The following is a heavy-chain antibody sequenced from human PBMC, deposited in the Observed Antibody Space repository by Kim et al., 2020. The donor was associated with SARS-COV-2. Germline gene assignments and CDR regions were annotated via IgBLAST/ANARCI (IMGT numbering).Heavy chain of an antibody. CDR1: GYTFTSYA. D-gene: IGHD3-3*01. Sequence: ASVKVSCKASGYTFTSYAMHWVRQAPGQRLEWMGWINAGNGNTKYSQKFQGRVTITRDTSASTAYMELSSLRSEDTAVYYCARDGRITMFGGRLHYYYYMDVWGKGTTVTVSS. V-gene: IGHV1-3*01. J-gene: IGHJ6*03. CDR2: INAGNGNT. CDR3: ARDGRITMFGGRLHYYYYMDV.